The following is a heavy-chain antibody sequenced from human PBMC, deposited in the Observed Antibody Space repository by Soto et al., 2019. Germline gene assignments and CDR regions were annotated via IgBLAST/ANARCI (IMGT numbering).Heavy chain of an antibody. CDR3: ARDNVPFDY. CDR1: GFTFSSYT. Sequence: EVQLVESGGGLVKPGGSLRLSCGASGFTFSSYTMAWVRQAPGKGLEWVSSISRSSIYIQYADSVKGRFTISRDNDKNSLCLHMDSLRVEDTAVYYCARDNVPFDYWGQGTLVTVSS. V-gene: IGHV3-21*02. CDR2: ISRSSIYI. J-gene: IGHJ4*02. D-gene: IGHD3-10*02.